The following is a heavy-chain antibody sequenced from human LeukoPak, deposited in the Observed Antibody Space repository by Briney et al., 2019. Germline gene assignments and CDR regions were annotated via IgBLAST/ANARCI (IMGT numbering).Heavy chain of an antibody. D-gene: IGHD3-22*01. CDR3: ARGDSSGYYYAWFDP. CDR1: GGSIGSYY. Sequence: SETLSLTCTVSGGSIGSYYWSRIRQPPGKGLEWIGYIYYSGSTNYNPSLKSRVTISVDTSKNQFSLKLSSVTAADTAVYYCARGDSSGYYYAWFDPWGQGTLVTVSS. J-gene: IGHJ5*02. V-gene: IGHV4-59*12. CDR2: IYYSGST.